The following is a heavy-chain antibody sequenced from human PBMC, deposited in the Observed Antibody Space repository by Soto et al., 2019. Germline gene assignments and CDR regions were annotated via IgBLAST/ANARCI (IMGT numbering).Heavy chain of an antibody. CDR1: GYTFTGYA. Sequence: QGQLVQSGAEEKKPGASVKVSCKASGYTFTGYAMHWVRQAPGQRLEWMGWINAGNGNTKYSQKFQGRVTITRDTSASTAYMELISLRSEDTAVYYSARAVAVAADFDYWGQGTLVTVSS. V-gene: IGHV1-3*05. D-gene: IGHD6-19*01. J-gene: IGHJ4*02. CDR2: INAGNGNT. CDR3: ARAVAVAADFDY.